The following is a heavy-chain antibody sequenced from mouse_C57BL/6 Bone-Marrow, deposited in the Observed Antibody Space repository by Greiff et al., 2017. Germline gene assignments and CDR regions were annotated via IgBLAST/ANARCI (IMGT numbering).Heavy chain of an antibody. CDR3: ATPTGTYYAMDY. D-gene: IGHD4-1*02. J-gene: IGHJ4*01. CDR2: IWRGGST. Sequence: VMLVESGPGLVQPSQSLSITCTVSGFSLTSYGVHWVRQSPGKGLEWLGVIWRGGSTDYNAAFMSRLSITKDNSKSQVFFKMNSLQADDTAIYYCATPTGTYYAMDYWGQGTSVTVSS. CDR1: GFSLTSYG. V-gene: IGHV2-5*01.